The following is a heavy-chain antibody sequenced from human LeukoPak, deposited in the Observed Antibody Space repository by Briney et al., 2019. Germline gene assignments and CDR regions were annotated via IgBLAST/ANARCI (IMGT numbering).Heavy chain of an antibody. CDR2: IHPDGSVN. Sequence: PGGSLRLSCAASGFPFSGYWMNWVRQAPGKGLEWLGKIHPDGSVNYLVDSVKGRFAVSRDNAKNSVYLQINSLRVDDMAVYYCVRGTTPDPGVDHWGQGTLVTVSS. J-gene: IGHJ4*02. V-gene: IGHV3-7*01. D-gene: IGHD1-1*01. CDR3: VRGTTPDPGVDH. CDR1: GFPFSGYW.